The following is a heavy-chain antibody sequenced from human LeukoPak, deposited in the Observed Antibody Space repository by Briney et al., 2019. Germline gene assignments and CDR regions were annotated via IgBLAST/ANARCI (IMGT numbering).Heavy chain of an antibody. J-gene: IGHJ4*02. CDR2: ISDSGGRT. CDR3: AKRGVVIRVILVGFHKEAYYFDS. CDR1: GITLSNYG. V-gene: IGHV3-23*01. Sequence: GGSLRLSCAVSGITLSNYGMSWVRQAPGKGLEWVAGISDSGGRTNYADSAKGRFTISRDNHKNKLYLQMNSMRAEDTVVYFCAKRGVVIRVILVGFHKEAYYFDSWGQGALVTVYS. D-gene: IGHD3-10*01.